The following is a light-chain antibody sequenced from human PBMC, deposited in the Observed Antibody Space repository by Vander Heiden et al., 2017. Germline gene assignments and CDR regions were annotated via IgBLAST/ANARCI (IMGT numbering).Light chain of an antibody. CDR2: WAS. CDR3: HQYYTYPRT. J-gene: IGKJ1*01. Sequence: DIMMNQSPEYLAVTLGERATINCKSSQILLYTSNNKNSLAWYQQKPGQPPQMLIYWASTREFGVPDRFSGSGSGTDFTLTISSLQAEDVAVYYCHQYYTYPRTFGQGTKVEIK. CDR1: QILLYTSNNKNS. V-gene: IGKV4-1*01.